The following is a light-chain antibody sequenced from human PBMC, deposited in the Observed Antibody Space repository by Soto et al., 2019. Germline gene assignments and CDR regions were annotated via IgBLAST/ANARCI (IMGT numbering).Light chain of an antibody. V-gene: IGLV1-40*01. J-gene: IGLJ1*01. Sequence: QSVLTQPPSVSGAPGQRVTISCTGSSSNIGAHYDVHWYQQLPGTAPKLLIFANNNRPSGVPDRFSGSKSGTSASLAIIGLQAEDEADYYCQSYDSSLSGYVFGTGTKLTVL. CDR1: SSNIGAHYD. CDR3: QSYDSSLSGYV. CDR2: ANN.